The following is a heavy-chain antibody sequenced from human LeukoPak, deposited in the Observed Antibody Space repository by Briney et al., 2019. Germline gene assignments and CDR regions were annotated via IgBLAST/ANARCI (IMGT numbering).Heavy chain of an antibody. CDR1: GFTFSSYS. J-gene: IGHJ6*02. D-gene: IGHD3-3*01. CDR3: ARDKFAFGVVIRNYYYYGMDV. V-gene: IGHV3-48*04. Sequence: PGGSLRLSCAASGFTFSSYSMNWVRQAPGKGLEWVSYISSSSSTIYYADSVKGRFTISRDNAKNSLYLQMNSLRAEDTAVYYCARDKFAFGVVIRNYYYYGMDVWGQGTTVTVSS. CDR2: ISSSSSTI.